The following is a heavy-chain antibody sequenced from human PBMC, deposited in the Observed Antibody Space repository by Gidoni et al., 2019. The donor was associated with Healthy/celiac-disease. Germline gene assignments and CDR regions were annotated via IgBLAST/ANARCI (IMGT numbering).Heavy chain of an antibody. V-gene: IGHV3-30*03. CDR2: ISYDGSNK. CDR3: ASGPGDYYDSSGYYYRYFDY. J-gene: IGHJ4*02. D-gene: IGHD3-22*01. CDR1: GFTFSSYG. Sequence: QVQLVESGGGVVQPGRSLRLSCAASGFTFSSYGMHWVRKAPGKGLEWVEVISYDGSNKYYADSVKGRFTISRDNSKNTLYLQMNSLRAEDTAVYYCASGPGDYYDSSGYYYRYFDYWGQGTLVTVSS.